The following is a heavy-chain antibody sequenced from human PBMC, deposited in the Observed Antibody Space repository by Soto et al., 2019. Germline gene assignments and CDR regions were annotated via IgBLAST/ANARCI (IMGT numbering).Heavy chain of an antibody. J-gene: IGHJ6*02. Sequence: GGSLRLSCAASGFTFRLNDMTWVRQAPGQGLAWVSSISSSGGSTYYAESVKGRFTISRDNSKNTLSLQMNSLSAEDTAVYYCAKDRDTYFSYGLDVWGQGTTVTVSS. CDR2: ISSSGGST. V-gene: IGHV3-23*01. CDR1: GFTFRLND. CDR3: AKDRDTYFSYGLDV. D-gene: IGHD3-10*01.